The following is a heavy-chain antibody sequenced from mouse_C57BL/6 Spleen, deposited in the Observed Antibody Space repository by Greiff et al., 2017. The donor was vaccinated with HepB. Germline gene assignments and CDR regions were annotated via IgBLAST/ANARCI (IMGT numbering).Heavy chain of an antibody. CDR1: GFSLTSYG. V-gene: IGHV2-5*01. D-gene: IGHD1-1*01. J-gene: IGHJ4*01. CDR2: IWRGGST. Sequence: QVQLQQSGPGLVQPSQSLSITCTVSGFSLTSYGVHWVRQSPGKGLEWLGVIWRGGSTDYNAAFMSRLSITKDNSKSQVFFKMNSLQADDTAIYYCAKSRFRVITTVVPYYAMDYWGQGTSVTVSS. CDR3: AKSRFRVITTVVPYYAMDY.